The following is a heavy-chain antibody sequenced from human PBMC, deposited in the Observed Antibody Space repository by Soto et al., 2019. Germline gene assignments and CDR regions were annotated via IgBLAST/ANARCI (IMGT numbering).Heavy chain of an antibody. CDR1: GFTFTSSA. CDR2: IVVGSGNT. J-gene: IGHJ3*02. V-gene: IGHV1-58*01. D-gene: IGHD3-22*01. Sequence: GASVKVSCKASGFTFTSSAVQWVRQARGQRLEWIGWIVVGSGNTNYAQKFQERVTITRDMSTSTAYMELSSLRSEDTAVYYCAASDDSSLVQVPAFDIWGQGTMVTVSS. CDR3: AASDDSSLVQVPAFDI.